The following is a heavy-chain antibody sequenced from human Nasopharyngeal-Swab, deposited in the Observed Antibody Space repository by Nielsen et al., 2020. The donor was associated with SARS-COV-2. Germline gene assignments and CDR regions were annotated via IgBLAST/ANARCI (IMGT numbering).Heavy chain of an antibody. CDR3: AKSPDFRPTFGVVTARLGMDV. Sequence: WIRQPPGKGLEWVAVISYDGSNKYYADSVKGRFTISRDNSKSTLYLQMNSLRAEDTAVYYCAKSPDFRPTFGVVTARLGMDVWGQGTTVTVSS. V-gene: IGHV3-30*18. J-gene: IGHJ6*02. CDR2: ISYDGSNK. D-gene: IGHD3-3*01.